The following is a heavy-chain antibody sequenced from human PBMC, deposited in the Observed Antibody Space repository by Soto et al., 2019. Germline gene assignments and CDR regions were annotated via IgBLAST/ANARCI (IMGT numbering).Heavy chain of an antibody. CDR3: ARATYYYDSSGYSEEGWFDP. CDR1: GYSISSGYY. J-gene: IGHJ5*02. CDR2: IYHSGNI. Sequence: SETLSLTCGVSGYSISSGYYWGWIRQPPGKGLEWIGSIYHSGNIYYNPSLKRRVTISVDTAKNQFSLKLSSVTAADTAVYYCARATYYYDSSGYSEEGWFDPWSQGTLVTVSS. D-gene: IGHD3-22*01. V-gene: IGHV4-38-2*01.